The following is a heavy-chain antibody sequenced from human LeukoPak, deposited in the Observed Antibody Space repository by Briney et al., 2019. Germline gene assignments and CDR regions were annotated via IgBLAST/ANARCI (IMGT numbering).Heavy chain of an antibody. D-gene: IGHD2-15*01. CDR1: GFTFASHW. V-gene: IGHV3-7*03. CDR3: ARGLCSGPSCFSDTFDY. CDR2: IKQDGSET. J-gene: IGHJ4*02. Sequence: GGSLRLACAASGFTFASHWIAWVRQAPGKWLEWVANIKQDGSETYYVDCLKGRFTTSRDNAKNSLFLQMNSLRVEDTALYYCARGLCSGPSCFSDTFDYWGQGTLVTVSS.